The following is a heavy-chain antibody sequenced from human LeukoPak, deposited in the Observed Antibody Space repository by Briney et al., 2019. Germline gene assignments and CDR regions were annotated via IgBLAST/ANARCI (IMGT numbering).Heavy chain of an antibody. J-gene: IGHJ6*02. Sequence: PGGSLRLSCAASGFAFSSYTMNRVRQAPGKGLEWVSYISGSGSIIYYADSVRGRFTISRDNAKNSLYLQMNSLRDEDTAVYYCARKQWEVKGMDVWGQGTTVTVSS. D-gene: IGHD1-26*01. CDR2: ISGSGSII. V-gene: IGHV3-48*02. CDR1: GFAFSSYT. CDR3: ARKQWEVKGMDV.